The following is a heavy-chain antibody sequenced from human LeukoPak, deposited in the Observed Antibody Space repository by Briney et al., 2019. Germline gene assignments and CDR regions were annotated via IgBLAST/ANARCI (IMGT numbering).Heavy chain of an antibody. CDR3: ARDSGHCSSTSCCILTGT. Sequence: PGGSLRLSCAASGFTFSSYWMSWVRQAPGKGLEWVADIKQDGSEKYYVDSVKGRFTISRDNAKNSLYLQMNSLRAEDTAVYYCARDSGHCSSTSCCILTGTWGQGTLVTVSS. CDR1: GFTFSSYW. J-gene: IGHJ4*02. D-gene: IGHD2-2*01. V-gene: IGHV3-7*01. CDR2: IKQDGSEK.